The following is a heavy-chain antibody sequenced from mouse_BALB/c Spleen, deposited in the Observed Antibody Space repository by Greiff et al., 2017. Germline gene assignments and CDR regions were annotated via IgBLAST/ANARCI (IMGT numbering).Heavy chain of an antibody. CDR3: NGGAMDY. Sequence: DVKLQESGAELVRSGASVKLSCTASGFNIKDYYMHWVKQRPEQGLEWIGWIDPENGDTEYAPKFQGKATMTADTSSNTAYLQLSSLTSEDTAVYYCNGGAMDYWGQGTSVTVSS. J-gene: IGHJ4*01. CDR2: IDPENGDT. CDR1: GFNIKDYY. V-gene: IGHV14-4*02.